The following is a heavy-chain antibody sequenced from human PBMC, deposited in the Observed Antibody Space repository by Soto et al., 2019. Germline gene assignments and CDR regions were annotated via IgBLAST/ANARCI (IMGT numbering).Heavy chain of an antibody. CDR3: AKSLELDRVGYGMDV. CDR1: GFTFSSYA. J-gene: IGHJ6*02. D-gene: IGHD1-26*01. Sequence: PGGSLRLSCAASGFTFSSYAMSWVRQAPGKGLEWVSAISGSGGSTYYADSVKGRFTISRDNSKNTLYLQMNSLRAEDTAVYYCAKSLELDRVGYGMDVWGQGTTVTVSS. CDR2: ISGSGGST. V-gene: IGHV3-23*01.